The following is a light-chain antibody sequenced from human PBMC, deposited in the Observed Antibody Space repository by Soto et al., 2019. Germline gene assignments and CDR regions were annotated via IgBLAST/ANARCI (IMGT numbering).Light chain of an antibody. CDR1: QSVSSSY. Sequence: EIVLTQSPGTLSLSPGERATLSCRASQSVSSSYLGWYQQKPGRTPRLLIYGASSRATGIPDRFSGSGSGTDCSLTISRLEPEDFAVYYCQQYGNSPYTFGQGTKLEIK. V-gene: IGKV3-20*01. CDR2: GAS. J-gene: IGKJ2*01. CDR3: QQYGNSPYT.